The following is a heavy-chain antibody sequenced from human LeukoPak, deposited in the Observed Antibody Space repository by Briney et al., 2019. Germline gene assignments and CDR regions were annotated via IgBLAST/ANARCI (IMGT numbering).Heavy chain of an antibody. CDR1: GFTFSNYA. Sequence: GGFLRLSCAASGFTFSNYAMTWVRQAPGKGLEWVSAITTSGDNTYYAGSVRGRFTISRDNSKNTLSLQMNSLRVEDTAVYYCARDLPGLVWFGNWGQGSLVTVSS. CDR3: ARDLPGLVWFGN. V-gene: IGHV3-23*01. D-gene: IGHD3-10*01. J-gene: IGHJ4*02. CDR2: ITTSGDNT.